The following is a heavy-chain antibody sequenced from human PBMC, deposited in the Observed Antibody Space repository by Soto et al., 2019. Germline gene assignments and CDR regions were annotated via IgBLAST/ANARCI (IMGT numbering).Heavy chain of an antibody. D-gene: IGHD3-16*02. CDR3: ARDMLSDY. J-gene: IGHJ4*02. Sequence: QVQLVESGGGVVQPGRSLRLSCAASGFTFSSYAMHWVRQAPGKGLEWVAVISYDGSNKYYADSVKGRFTISRDNSKNTLYLQMNSLRAEDTAVYYCARDMLSDYWGQGTLVTVSS. CDR1: GFTFSSYA. CDR2: ISYDGSNK. V-gene: IGHV3-30-3*01.